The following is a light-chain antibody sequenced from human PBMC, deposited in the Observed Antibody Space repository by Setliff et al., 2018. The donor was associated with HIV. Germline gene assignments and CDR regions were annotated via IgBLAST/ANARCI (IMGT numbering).Light chain of an antibody. J-gene: IGLJ1*01. V-gene: IGLV2-11*01. Sequence: QSVLTQPRSVSGSPGQSVTFSCTGSSSDVGGYNFVSWYQQHPGKAPKLIIYDASKRPSGVPDRFSGSKSGDTASLTISGLQSEDEADYYCCSYAGTYTYIFGTGTKVTVL. CDR1: SSDVGGYNF. CDR3: CSYAGTYTYI. CDR2: DAS.